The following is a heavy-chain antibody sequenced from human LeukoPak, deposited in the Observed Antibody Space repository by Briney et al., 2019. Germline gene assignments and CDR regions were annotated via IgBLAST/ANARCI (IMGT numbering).Heavy chain of an antibody. J-gene: IGHJ4*02. Sequence: GGSLRLSCAASGFTFSSYSMHWVRQAPGEGLEWVAVISYDGDNKKYTDSVMGRFTISRDNSKSTLYLQMSSLRAEDTAVYYCARVPYDSGTYDYWGQGTRVTVSS. CDR3: ARVPYDSGTYDY. D-gene: IGHD3-16*01. V-gene: IGHV3-30-3*01. CDR1: GFTFSSYS. CDR2: ISYDGDNK.